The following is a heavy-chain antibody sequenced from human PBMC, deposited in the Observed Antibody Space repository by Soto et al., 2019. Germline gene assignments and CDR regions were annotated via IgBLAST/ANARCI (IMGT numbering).Heavy chain of an antibody. Sequence: EVQLVESGGDLVQPGGSLRLSCAASGFTFTRSWMTWVRQAPGKGLQWVANIRQDGNEIYYADSVKGRFTISRDNAENSLFLQMNSLRAEDTAVYYCASVKPMPLNDYRPYYMDVWGRGTTVTVSS. CDR2: IRQDGNEI. V-gene: IGHV3-7*01. D-gene: IGHD4-17*01. CDR3: ASVKPMPLNDYRPYYMDV. J-gene: IGHJ6*03. CDR1: GFTFTRSW.